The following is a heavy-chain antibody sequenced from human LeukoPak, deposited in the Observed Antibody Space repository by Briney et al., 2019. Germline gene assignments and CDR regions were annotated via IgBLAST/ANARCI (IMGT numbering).Heavy chain of an antibody. D-gene: IGHD2-8*01. CDR3: ARIGVPSAFDL. V-gene: IGHV3-53*01. J-gene: IGHJ4*02. CDR1: GVTVSSKD. Sequence: SGRSLRLSCAASGVTVSSKDMSWVRQAPGKGLEWVSIIYSGGSTYYADSVKGRFTISRDNSKNTLYLQMNSLRAEDTAVYYCARIGVPSAFDLWGQGTLVSVSP. CDR2: IYSGGST.